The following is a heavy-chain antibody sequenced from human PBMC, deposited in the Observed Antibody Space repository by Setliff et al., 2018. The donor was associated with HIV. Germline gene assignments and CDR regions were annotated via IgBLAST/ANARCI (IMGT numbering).Heavy chain of an antibody. Sequence: ASVKVSCKASGYTFTGYYMHWVRQAPGQGLEWMGWINPNSGDTNYAQKLQGRVTMTTDTSTSTAYMELRSLRSDDTAVYYCARDMTTVTYNWFDPCGQGTLVTVSS. V-gene: IGHV1-2*02. J-gene: IGHJ5*02. CDR2: INPNSGDT. D-gene: IGHD4-17*01. CDR1: GYTFTGYY. CDR3: ARDMTTVTYNWFDP.